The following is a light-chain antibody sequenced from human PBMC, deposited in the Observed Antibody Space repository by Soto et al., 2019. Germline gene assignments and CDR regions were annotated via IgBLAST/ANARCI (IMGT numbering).Light chain of an antibody. Sequence: IQMTQSPSSLSAFVGDRLTITFRASHGISNDLTWYQQNPVKAPKLLIYATSSLPSGVPARFSGSGSGTDFTLTISSLQPEDFATYYCQQSYSTPPGTFGQGTKVDIK. J-gene: IGKJ1*01. CDR2: ATS. CDR3: QQSYSTPPGT. CDR1: HGISND. V-gene: IGKV1-39*01.